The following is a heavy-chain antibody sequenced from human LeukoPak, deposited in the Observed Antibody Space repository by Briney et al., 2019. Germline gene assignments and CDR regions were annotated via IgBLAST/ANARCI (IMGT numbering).Heavy chain of an antibody. V-gene: IGHV3-33*01. Sequence: GGSLRLSCAAPGFTFSSYGMHWVRQAPGKGLEWVAVIWYDGSNKYYADSVKGRFTISRDNSKNTLYLQMNSLRAEDTAVYYCARLYGTYPGWFDPWGQGTLVTVSS. D-gene: IGHD4-17*01. CDR2: IWYDGSNK. CDR3: ARLYGTYPGWFDP. CDR1: GFTFSSYG. J-gene: IGHJ5*02.